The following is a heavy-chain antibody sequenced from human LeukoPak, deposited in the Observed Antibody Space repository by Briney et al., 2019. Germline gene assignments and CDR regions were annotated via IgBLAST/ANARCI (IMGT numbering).Heavy chain of an antibody. CDR1: GGPLSCYY. V-gene: IGHV4-59*01. J-gene: IGHJ3*02. D-gene: IGHD3-10*01. CDR2: IYFSGST. CDR3: AGGFGELLDHSAFDI. Sequence: KPSETLSLTCTVSGGPLSCYYWSWIRHPPGKGLEGCGYIYFSGSTNYNPSLKSRVTISVDTSKNQFSLKLSSVTAADRAVYYCAGGFGELLDHSAFDIWGQGTMVTVS.